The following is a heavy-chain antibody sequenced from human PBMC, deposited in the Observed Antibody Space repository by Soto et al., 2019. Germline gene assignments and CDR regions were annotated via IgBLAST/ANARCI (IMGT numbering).Heavy chain of an antibody. CDR2: ISHDGSNI. D-gene: IGHD6-19*01. Sequence: QVQLVESGGGVVQPGRSLRLSCAASGFTFSSYGMHWVRQSPGKGLEWVAVISHDGSNIYYADSVKGRFTISRDNSKNTLYLQMNSLRAEDTAVYYCAKDILIAVAGYYFHYWGQGTLVTVSS. CDR1: GFTFSSYG. J-gene: IGHJ4*02. CDR3: AKDILIAVAGYYFHY. V-gene: IGHV3-30*18.